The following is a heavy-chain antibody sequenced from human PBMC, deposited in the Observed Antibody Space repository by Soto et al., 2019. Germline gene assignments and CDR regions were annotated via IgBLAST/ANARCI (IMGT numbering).Heavy chain of an antibody. CDR2: TYYRSKWYN. Sequence: PSQTLSITCAIPGGSVASNRASWNWIRQSPSRGLEWLGRTYYRSKWYNDYAVSVKSRITINPDTSKNQFSLQLNSVTPEDTAVYYCARSTSPYYGMDVWGQGTTVTVSS. J-gene: IGHJ6*02. V-gene: IGHV6-1*01. CDR3: ARSTSPYYGMDV. CDR1: GGSVASNRAS.